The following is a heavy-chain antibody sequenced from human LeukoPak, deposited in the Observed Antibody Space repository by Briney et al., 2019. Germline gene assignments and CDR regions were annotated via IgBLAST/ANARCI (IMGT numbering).Heavy chain of an antibody. CDR1: GFIFRNYW. D-gene: IGHD6-13*01. J-gene: IGHJ4*02. CDR2: IKEDGSET. Sequence: GGSLRLSCVASGFIFRNYWMSWVRQAPGKGLEWVANIKEDGSETYYVDSVRGRFTIYRDNAKSLLYLEMHSLRAEDTAAYYCARVEGSISCPDYWGQGTLVTVSS. V-gene: IGHV3-7*01. CDR3: ARVEGSISCPDY.